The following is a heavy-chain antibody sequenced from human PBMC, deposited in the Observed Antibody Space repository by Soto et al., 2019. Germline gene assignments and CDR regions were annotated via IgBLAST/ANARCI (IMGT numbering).Heavy chain of an antibody. Sequence: QVTLKESGPVLMKPTETLTLTCTVSGLSLSNARMGVSWIRQPPGKALEWLAHIFSNDERSYSTSLKSRLTISNDTSKSQVVLTMTNMDPVDTATYYCARMGDCGGDCYMIDYWGQGTLVTVSS. D-gene: IGHD2-21*02. J-gene: IGHJ4*02. V-gene: IGHV2-26*01. CDR2: IFSNDER. CDR1: GLSLSNARMG. CDR3: ARMGDCGGDCYMIDY.